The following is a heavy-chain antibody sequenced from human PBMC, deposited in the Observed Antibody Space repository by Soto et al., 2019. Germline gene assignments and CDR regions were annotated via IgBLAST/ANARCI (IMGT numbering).Heavy chain of an antibody. Sequence: PSETLSLTCTVSGGSISSYYWSWIRQPPGKGLEWIGYIYYSGSTNYNPSLKSRVTISVDTSKNQFSLRLSSVTAADTAVYYCARSMYYSDGSNYSPFECWGQGTLVTVSS. V-gene: IGHV4-59*12. CDR1: GGSISSYY. CDR2: IYYSGST. D-gene: IGHD3-22*01. J-gene: IGHJ4*02. CDR3: ARSMYYSDGSNYSPFEC.